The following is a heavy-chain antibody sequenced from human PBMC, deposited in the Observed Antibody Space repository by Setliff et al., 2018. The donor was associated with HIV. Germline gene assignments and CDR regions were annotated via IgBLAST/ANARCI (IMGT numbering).Heavy chain of an antibody. CDR1: GGSISSHY. CDR2: IYYSGST. J-gene: IGHJ6*03. Sequence: PSETLSLTCTVSGGSISSHYWSWIRQPPLKGLEWIGYIYYSGSTNYNPSLKSRVTISMDTSKNQFPLRLTSVTAADTAVYFCVRADNNGRFHHYMDVWGKGTTVTVSS. CDR3: VRADNNGRFHHYMDV. V-gene: IGHV4-59*11. D-gene: IGHD1-1*01.